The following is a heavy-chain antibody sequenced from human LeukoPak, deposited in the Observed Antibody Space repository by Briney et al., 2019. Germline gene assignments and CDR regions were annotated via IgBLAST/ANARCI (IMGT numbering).Heavy chain of an antibody. J-gene: IGHJ4*02. V-gene: IGHV4-59*01. CDR3: ARGHDFWSGSHIDY. CDR2: IYYSGST. CDR1: GGSISSYY. D-gene: IGHD3-3*01. Sequence: SETLSLTCTVSGGSISSYYWSWIRQPPGKGLEWIGYIYYSGSTNYNPSLKSRVTISVDTSKNQFSLNLGSVTAADTAVYCCARGHDFWSGSHIDYWGQGTLVTVSS.